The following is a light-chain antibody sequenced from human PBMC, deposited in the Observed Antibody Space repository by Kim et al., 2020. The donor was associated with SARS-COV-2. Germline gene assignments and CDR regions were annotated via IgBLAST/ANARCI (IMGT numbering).Light chain of an antibody. CDR3: QAWDSSTEV. J-gene: IGLJ1*01. V-gene: IGLV3-1*01. Sequence: SYELTQPPSVSVSPGQTASITCSGDKLGDKYACCYQQKPGQSPVLVIYQDSKRPSGIPERFSGSNSGNTATLTISGTQAMDEADYYCQAWDSSTEVFGTGTKVTVL. CDR1: KLGDKY. CDR2: QDS.